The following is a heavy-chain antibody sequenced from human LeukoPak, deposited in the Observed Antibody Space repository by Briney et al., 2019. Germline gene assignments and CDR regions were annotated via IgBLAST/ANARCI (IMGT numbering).Heavy chain of an antibody. Sequence: SETLSLICTVSGDSISTSSYYWGWIRQPPGKGLEWLGSIYYSGSTYYNPSLKSRVTISVDTSKNQFSLNLYSVTAADTAVFYCARSYYYDYTQIDYWGQGSLVTVSS. CDR2: IYYSGST. D-gene: IGHD3-22*01. V-gene: IGHV4-39*01. CDR3: ARSYYYDYTQIDY. J-gene: IGHJ4*02. CDR1: GDSISTSSYY.